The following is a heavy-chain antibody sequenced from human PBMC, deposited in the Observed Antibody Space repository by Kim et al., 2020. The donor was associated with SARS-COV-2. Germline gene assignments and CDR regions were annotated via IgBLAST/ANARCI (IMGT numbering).Heavy chain of an antibody. J-gene: IGHJ4*02. V-gene: IGHV3-30*18. CDR3: AKDHRLGGYSGYERIRGGPY. Sequence: GGSLRLSCAASGFTFSSYGMHWVRQAPGKGLEWVAVISYDGSNKYYADSVKGRFTISRDNSKNTLYLQMNSLRAEDTAVYYCAKDHRLGGYSGYERIRGGPYWGQGTLVTVSS. CDR1: GFTFSSYG. CDR2: ISYDGSNK. D-gene: IGHD5-12*01.